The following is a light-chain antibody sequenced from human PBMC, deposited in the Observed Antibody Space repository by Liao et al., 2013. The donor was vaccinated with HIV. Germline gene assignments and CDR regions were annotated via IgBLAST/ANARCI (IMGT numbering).Light chain of an antibody. V-gene: IGLV3-21*04. CDR2: SDT. CDR3: QVWDSISDHPV. Sequence: SYELTQPPSVSVAPGKTARITCGGNNIGSKSVHWYQQKPGQAPVLVIYSDTDRPSGIPERFSGSNSGNTATLTISRVEAGDEADYYCQVWDSISDHPVFGGGTKLTVL. CDR1: NIGSKS. J-gene: IGLJ2*01.